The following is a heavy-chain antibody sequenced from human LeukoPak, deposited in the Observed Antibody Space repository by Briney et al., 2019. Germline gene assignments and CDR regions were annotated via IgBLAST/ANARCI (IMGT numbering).Heavy chain of an antibody. CDR2: IYYSGST. CDR1: GGSISSYY. Sequence: SETLSLTCTVSGGSISSYYWSWIRQPPGKGLEWIGYIYYSGSTNYNPSLKSRVTISVDTSKNQFSLKLSSVTAADTAVYYCARAPHPSWGDYGGQGTLVTVSS. D-gene: IGHD7-27*01. V-gene: IGHV4-59*01. J-gene: IGHJ4*02. CDR3: ARAPHPSWGDY.